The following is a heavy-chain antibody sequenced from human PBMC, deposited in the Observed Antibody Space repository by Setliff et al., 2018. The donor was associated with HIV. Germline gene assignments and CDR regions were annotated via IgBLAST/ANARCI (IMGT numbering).Heavy chain of an antibody. J-gene: IGHJ4*02. CDR2: IYYRVNT. D-gene: IGHD4-17*01. CDR3: ARGVSMTTLHD. CDR1: GVSIGCHY. V-gene: IGHV4-59*11. Sequence: SETLSLTCAVSGVSIGCHYWTWIRQPPGKGLEWIGFIYYRVNTNSNPSLKSRVTMSVDTSKNHFSLKVTAVTAADTAVYYCARGVSMTTLHDWGQGTLVTVSS.